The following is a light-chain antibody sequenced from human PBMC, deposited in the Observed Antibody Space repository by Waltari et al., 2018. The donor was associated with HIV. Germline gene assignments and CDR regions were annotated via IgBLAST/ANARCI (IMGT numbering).Light chain of an antibody. CDR3: QQWT. CDR1: QSISSW. J-gene: IGKJ1*01. V-gene: IGKV1-5*03. CDR2: KAS. Sequence: DIQMTQSPSTLSASVGDRVTITCRASQSISSWLAWYQQKPGKAPNFLIYKASSLESGVPSRFSGSGSGTEFTLTISSLQPDDFATYYCQQWTFGQGTKVEIK.